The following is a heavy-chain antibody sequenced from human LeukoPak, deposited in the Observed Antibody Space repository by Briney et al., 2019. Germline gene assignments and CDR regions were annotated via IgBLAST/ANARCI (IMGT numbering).Heavy chain of an antibody. Sequence: PSETLSLTCTVSGGSISSYYWSWIRQPPGKGLEWIGYIYTSGSTNYNPSLKSRVTISVDTSKNQLSLKLSSVTAAGTAVYYCARHFPYSSSWNDAFDIWGQGTMVTVSS. D-gene: IGHD6-13*01. CDR3: ARHFPYSSSWNDAFDI. V-gene: IGHV4-4*09. J-gene: IGHJ3*02. CDR1: GGSISSYY. CDR2: IYTSGST.